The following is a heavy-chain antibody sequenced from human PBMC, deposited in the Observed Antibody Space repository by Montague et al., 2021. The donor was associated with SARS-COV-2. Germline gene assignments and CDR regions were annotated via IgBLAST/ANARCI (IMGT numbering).Heavy chain of an antibody. Sequence: SETLSLTCTVSGGSITRNYYWGWIRQPPGKGLEWVGNIYYSGTTFINPSLESRVTISVDASKNQFSLNLTSVTAADTAVYYCARPLVRGVPKAFDIWGRGALSSSHQ. CDR3: ARPLVRGVPKAFDI. V-gene: IGHV4-39*01. J-gene: IGHJ3*02. D-gene: IGHD3-10*01. CDR1: GGSITRNYY. CDR2: IYYSGTT.